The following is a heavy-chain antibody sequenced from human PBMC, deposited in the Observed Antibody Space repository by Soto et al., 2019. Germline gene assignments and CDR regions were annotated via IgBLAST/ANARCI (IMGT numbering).Heavy chain of an antibody. Sequence: QVQLVQSGAEVKKPGSSVTVSCKASGGTFSSYTISWVRQAPGQGLEWMGGIIPIFGTANYAQKFQGRVTSTADDSTSTAYMELSSLRSEDTAVYDCAGGNRRWLQLWYCDLWGSGTLVTVSS. CDR3: AGGNRRWLQLWYCDL. CDR2: IIPIFGTA. V-gene: IGHV1-69*12. J-gene: IGHJ2*01. CDR1: GGTFSSYT. D-gene: IGHD5-12*01.